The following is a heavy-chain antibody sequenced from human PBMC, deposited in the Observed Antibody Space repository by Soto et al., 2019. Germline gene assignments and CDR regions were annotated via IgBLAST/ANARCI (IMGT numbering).Heavy chain of an antibody. CDR3: ARGSVGVAARFSPYDY. Sequence: SVKVSCKASGGTFSSYAISWVRQAPGQGLEWMGGIIPIFGTANYAQKFQGRVTITADESTSTAYMELSSLRSEDTAVYYCARGSVGVAARFSPYDYWGQGTLVTVSS. CDR1: GGTFSSYA. J-gene: IGHJ4*02. V-gene: IGHV1-69*13. D-gene: IGHD6-6*01. CDR2: IIPIFGTA.